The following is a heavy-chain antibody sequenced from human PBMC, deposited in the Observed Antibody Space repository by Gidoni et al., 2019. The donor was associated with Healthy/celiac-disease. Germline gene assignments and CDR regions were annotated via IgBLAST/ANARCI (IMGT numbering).Heavy chain of an antibody. Sequence: DVHLLESGGGLLQPGRSLRLSCAASGFPFPRYATSCVRQAPGKGLEGVSAISGSGGSTYYADSVKGRFTISRDKSKNTLYLQMNSRRAEDTAGYYCANGQYGSSTSCPAWVAVAGYCDYWGQGTLVTVSS. J-gene: IGHJ4*02. D-gene: IGHD2-2*01. CDR1: GFPFPRYA. CDR2: ISGSGGST. V-gene: IGHV3-23*01. CDR3: ANGQYGSSTSCPAWVAVAGYCDY.